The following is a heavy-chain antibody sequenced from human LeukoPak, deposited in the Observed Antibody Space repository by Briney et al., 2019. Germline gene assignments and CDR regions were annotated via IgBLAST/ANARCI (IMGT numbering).Heavy chain of an antibody. Sequence: GGSLRLSCAASGFTFSSYAMHWVRQAPGKGLEWVAVISYDGSNKYYADSVKGRFTISRDNSKNTLYLQMNSLRAEDTAVYYCARDRHYYGSGSENWFDPWGQGTLVTGSS. D-gene: IGHD3-10*01. CDR1: GFTFSSYA. V-gene: IGHV3-30*04. CDR3: ARDRHYYGSGSENWFDP. J-gene: IGHJ5*02. CDR2: ISYDGSNK.